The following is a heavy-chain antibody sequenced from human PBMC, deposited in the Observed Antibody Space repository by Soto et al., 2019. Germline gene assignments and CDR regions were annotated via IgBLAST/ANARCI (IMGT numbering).Heavy chain of an antibody. V-gene: IGHV1-69*01. CDR3: ARSQGSSTSLEIYYYYYYGMDV. D-gene: IGHD2-2*01. CDR1: GGTFSSYA. CDR2: IIPISDTT. Sequence: QVQLVQSGAEVKKPGSSVKVSCKASGGTFSSYAISWVRQAPGQGLEWMGGIIPISDTTNYAQKFQGRVTITADESTSTAYMERSSLRSEDTALYYCARSQGSSTSLEIYYYYYYGMDVWGQGTTITVSS. J-gene: IGHJ6*02.